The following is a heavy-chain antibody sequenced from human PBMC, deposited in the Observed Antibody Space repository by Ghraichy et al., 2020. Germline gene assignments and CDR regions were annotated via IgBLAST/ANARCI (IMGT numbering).Heavy chain of an antibody. CDR3: AKETTGYRSGLLDY. D-gene: IGHD6-19*01. CDR2: MSNSGDGT. J-gene: IGHJ4*02. CDR1: GFIFSSHA. V-gene: IGHV3-23*01. Sequence: GGSLRLSCAASGFIFSSHAMSWVRQAPGKGLEWVSDMSNSGDGTYYADSVKGRFTISRDKSKNTLYLQMNNLRAEDTAVYYCAKETTGYRSGLLDYWGQGTLVTVSS.